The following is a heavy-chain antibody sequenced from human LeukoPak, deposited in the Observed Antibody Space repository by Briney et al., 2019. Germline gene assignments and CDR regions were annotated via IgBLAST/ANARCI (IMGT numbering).Heavy chain of an antibody. CDR2: IYYSGST. CDR1: GGSISSSSYY. D-gene: IGHD6-13*01. CDR3: ASHRGYRQQLYYYYMDV. Sequence: SETLSLTCTVPGGSISSSSYYWGWIRQPPGKGLEWIGSIYYSGSTYYNPSLKSLVTISVDTSKSQFSLKLSSVTAADTAVYYCASHRGYRQQLYYYYMDVWGKGTTVTISS. J-gene: IGHJ6*03. V-gene: IGHV4-39*01.